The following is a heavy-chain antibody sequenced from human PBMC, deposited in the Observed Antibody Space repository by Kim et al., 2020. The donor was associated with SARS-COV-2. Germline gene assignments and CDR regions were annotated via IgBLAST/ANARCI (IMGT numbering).Heavy chain of an antibody. CDR2: INTNTGNP. J-gene: IGHJ6*02. V-gene: IGHV7-4-1*02. D-gene: IGHD6-6*01. CDR3: ARDGGDSSSFSDYYYYYGMDV. CDR1: GYTFTSYA. Sequence: ASVKVSCKASGYTFTSYAMNWVRQAPGQGLEWMGWINTNTGNPTYAQGFTGRFVFSLDTSVSTAYLQISSLKAEDTAVYYCARDGGDSSSFSDYYYYYGMDVWGQGTTVTVSS.